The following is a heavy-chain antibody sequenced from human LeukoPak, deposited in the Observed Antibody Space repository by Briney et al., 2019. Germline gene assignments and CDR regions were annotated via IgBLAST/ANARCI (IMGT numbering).Heavy chain of an antibody. J-gene: IGHJ6*02. Sequence: GGSLRLSCAASGFTFSSYWMHWVRQAPGKGLVWVSRINSDGSSTSYADSVKGRFTTSRDNAKNTLYLQMNSLRAEDTAVYYCARWAEDIVLMVYAIPYGMDVWGQGTTVTVSS. D-gene: IGHD2-8*01. CDR1: GFTFSSYW. V-gene: IGHV3-74*01. CDR2: INSDGSST. CDR3: ARWAEDIVLMVYAIPYGMDV.